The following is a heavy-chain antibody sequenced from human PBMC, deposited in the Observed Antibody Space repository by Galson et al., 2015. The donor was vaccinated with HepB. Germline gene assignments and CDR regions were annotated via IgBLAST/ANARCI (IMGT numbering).Heavy chain of an antibody. V-gene: IGHV3-21*01. D-gene: IGHD4-23*01. J-gene: IGHJ4*02. CDR1: GFTFSSYS. Sequence: SLRLSCAAPGFTFSSYSMNWVRQAPGKGLEWVSSISSSSSSIYYADSVKGRFTISRDNAKISLYLQMNSLRAEDTAVYYCAGKSDYFDYWGQGTLVTVSS. CDR2: ISSSSSSI. CDR3: AGKSDYFDY.